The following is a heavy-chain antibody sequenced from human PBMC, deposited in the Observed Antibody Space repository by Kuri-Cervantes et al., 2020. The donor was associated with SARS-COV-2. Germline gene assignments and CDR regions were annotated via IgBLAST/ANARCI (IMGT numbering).Heavy chain of an antibody. CDR3: ARYYYDSSGYSKYYFDY. J-gene: IGHJ4*02. Sequence: GSLRLSCTVSGGSISSHYWSWIRQPPGKGLEWIGYIYYSGSTNYNPSLKSRVTISVDTSKNQFSLKLSSVTAADTAVYYCARYYYDSSGYSKYYFDYWGQGTLVTVSS. CDR1: GGSISSHY. V-gene: IGHV4-59*11. CDR2: IYYSGST. D-gene: IGHD3-22*01.